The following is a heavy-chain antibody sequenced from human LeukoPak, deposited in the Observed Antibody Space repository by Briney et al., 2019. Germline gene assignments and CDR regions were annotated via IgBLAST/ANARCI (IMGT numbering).Heavy chain of an antibody. CDR1: GFTFRSYA. V-gene: IGHV3-23*01. Sequence: GGSLRLSCAASGFTFRSYAMSWVRQAPGKGLEWVSAISGSGGSTYYADSVKGRFTISRDNSKNTLYLQMNSLRAEDTAVYYCARGLYCSSTSCPKAYNWFDPWGQGTLVTVSS. J-gene: IGHJ5*02. CDR2: ISGSGGST. D-gene: IGHD2-2*01. CDR3: ARGLYCSSTSCPKAYNWFDP.